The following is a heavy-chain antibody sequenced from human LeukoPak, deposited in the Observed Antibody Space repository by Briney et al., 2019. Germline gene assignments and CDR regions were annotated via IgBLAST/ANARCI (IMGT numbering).Heavy chain of an antibody. J-gene: IGHJ4*02. CDR1: GYTFTSYY. D-gene: IGHD3-22*01. CDR3: ARVLYYDSSGYYYLSY. V-gene: IGHV1-46*01. CDR2: INPSGGST. Sequence: ASVKVSCKASGYTFTSYYMHWVRQAPGQGLEWMGIINPSGGSTSYAQKFQGRVTITADKSTSTAYMELSSLRSEDTAVYYCARVLYYDSSGYYYLSYWGQGTLVTVSS.